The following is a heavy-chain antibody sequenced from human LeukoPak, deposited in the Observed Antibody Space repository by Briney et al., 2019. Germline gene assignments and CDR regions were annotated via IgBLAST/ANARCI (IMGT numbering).Heavy chain of an antibody. V-gene: IGHV3-13*04. CDR1: GFTFSSYD. D-gene: IGHD4-17*01. J-gene: IGHJ3*02. CDR2: IGTAGDT. CDR3: ARGRDYGDYRGAFDI. Sequence: GGSLRLSCAASGFTFSSYDMHWVRQATGKGLEWVSAIGTAGDTYYPGSVKGRFTISRENAKNSLYLQMNSLRAGDTAVYYCARGRDYGDYRGAFDIWGQGTMVTVSS.